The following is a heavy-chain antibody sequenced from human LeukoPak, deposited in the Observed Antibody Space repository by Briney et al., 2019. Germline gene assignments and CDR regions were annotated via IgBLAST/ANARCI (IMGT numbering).Heavy chain of an antibody. J-gene: IGHJ4*02. V-gene: IGHV4-59*01. CDR1: GGSISSYY. CDR2: IYYSGST. Sequence: SETLSLTCTVSGGSISSYYWSWIRQPPGKGLEWIEYIYYSGSTNYNPSLKSRVTISEDTSKNQFSLKLSSVTAADTAVYYCARVGVGALDYWGQGTLVTVSS. CDR3: ARVGVGALDY. D-gene: IGHD1-26*01.